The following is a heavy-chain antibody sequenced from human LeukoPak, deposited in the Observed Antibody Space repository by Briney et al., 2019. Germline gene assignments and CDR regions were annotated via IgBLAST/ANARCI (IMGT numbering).Heavy chain of an antibody. CDR2: ISAYNGNT. J-gene: IGHJ5*02. CDR3: ARSGEGIAAAGHNWFDP. CDR1: GYTFTSYG. Sequence: ASVKVSCKASGYTFTSYGISWVRQAPGQGLEWMGWISAYNGNTNYAQKLQGRVTMTTGTSTSTAYMELRSLRSDDTAVYYCARSGEGIAAAGHNWFDPWGQGTLVTVSS. D-gene: IGHD6-13*01. V-gene: IGHV1-18*01.